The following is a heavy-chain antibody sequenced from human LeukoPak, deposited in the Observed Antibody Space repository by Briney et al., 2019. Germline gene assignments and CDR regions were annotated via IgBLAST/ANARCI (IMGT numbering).Heavy chain of an antibody. J-gene: IGHJ4*02. CDR1: GDSMTNYY. CDR2: IHHSETN. Sequence: SETLSLTCTVSGDSMTNYYWHWLRQPPGKGREGRSYIHHSETNNYHPSLKSRLAMSVDTYKSQFSLKLTSVSAADTAMYFCAKTGSLMGRFFDYWGGGIQVIVSS. D-gene: IGHD3-10*01. CDR3: AKTGSLMGRFFDY. V-gene: IGHV4-59*01.